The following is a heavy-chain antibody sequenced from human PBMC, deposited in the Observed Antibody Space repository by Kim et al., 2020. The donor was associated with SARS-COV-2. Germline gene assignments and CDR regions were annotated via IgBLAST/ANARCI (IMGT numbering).Heavy chain of an antibody. CDR2: IYYSGST. J-gene: IGHJ6*02. Sequence: SETLSLTCTVSGGSVSSGSHYWSWIRQPPGKGLEWIGYIYYSGSTNYNPSLKSRVTISVDTSKNQFSLKLSSVTAADTAVYYCARGRFYCSSTSCQPTNYYYYGMDVWGQGTTVTVSS. CDR1: GGSVSSGSHY. V-gene: IGHV4-61*01. D-gene: IGHD2-2*01. CDR3: ARGRFYCSSTSCQPTNYYYYGMDV.